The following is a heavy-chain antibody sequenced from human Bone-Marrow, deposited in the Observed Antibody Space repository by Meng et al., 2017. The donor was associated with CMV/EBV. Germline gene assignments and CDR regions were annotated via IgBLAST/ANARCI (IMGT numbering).Heavy chain of an antibody. CDR2: INHSGST. Sequence: SETLSLTCAVYGGSFSGYYWSWIRQSPGKGLEWIGEINHSGSTNYNPSLKSRVTISVDTSKNQFSLKLSSVTAADTAVYYCARGRVVVGVGMDVWGQGTTVTVSS. CDR1: GGSFSGYY. D-gene: IGHD1-26*01. J-gene: IGHJ6*02. CDR3: ARGRVVVGVGMDV. V-gene: IGHV4-34*01.